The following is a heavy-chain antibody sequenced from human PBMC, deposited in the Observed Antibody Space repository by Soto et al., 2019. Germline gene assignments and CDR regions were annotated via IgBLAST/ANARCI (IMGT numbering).Heavy chain of an antibody. CDR1: GFSFINAW. J-gene: IGHJ4*02. CDR2: IKSNTDGGTT. Sequence: GGSLRLSCSASGFSFINAWVTWVRQAPGKGLEWVGRIKSNTDGGTTDYAAAVKGRFTISRDDSKRTLFLQMNSLKSEDTAVYYCVPRAWDGGTYFVSWGQGILVTVSS. CDR3: VPRAWDGGTYFVS. D-gene: IGHD1-26*01. V-gene: IGHV3-15*07.